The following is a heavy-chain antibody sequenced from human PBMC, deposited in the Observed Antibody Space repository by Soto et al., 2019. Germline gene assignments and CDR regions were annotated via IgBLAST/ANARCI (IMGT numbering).Heavy chain of an antibody. V-gene: IGHV4-59*01. CDR2: IHYSGTT. CDR3: ARIRGPFDY. Sequence: QVPLQESGPGLVKPSETLSLTCTVSGGSISSYFWSWIRQPPGKGLEWIGYIHYSGTTSYNPSLKSRATLSVDTSKNQVSLNLSSVTAADTAVYYCARIRGPFDYWGQGTLVIVSS. CDR1: GGSISSYF. J-gene: IGHJ4*02.